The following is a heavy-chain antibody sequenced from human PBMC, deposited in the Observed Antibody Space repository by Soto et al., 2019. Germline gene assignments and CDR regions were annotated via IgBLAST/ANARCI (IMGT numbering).Heavy chain of an antibody. D-gene: IGHD2-15*01. CDR3: AREYCSGGSCYFGWFDP. V-gene: IGHV5-10-1*01. CDR1: GYSFTSYW. CDR2: IDPSDSYT. J-gene: IGHJ5*02. Sequence: GDSLTLSFTGSGYSFTSYWISWVRQMPGKGLEWMGRIDPSDSYTNYSPSFQGHVTISADKSISTAYLQWSSLKASDTAMYYCAREYCSGGSCYFGWFDPWGQGTLVTVSS.